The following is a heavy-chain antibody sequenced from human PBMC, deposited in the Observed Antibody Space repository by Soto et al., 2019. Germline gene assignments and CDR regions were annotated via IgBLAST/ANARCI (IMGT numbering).Heavy chain of an antibody. V-gene: IGHV1-69*06. CDR3: ARDSRGDYVWGSDHAFDI. Sequence: QVQLVQSGAEVKKPGSSVKVSCKASGGTFSSYAISWVRQAPGQGLEWMGGIIPIFGTANYAQKFQGRVTTTADKSTSTAYMELSSLISEDTPVYYCARDSRGDYVWGSDHAFDIWGQGTMVTVSS. CDR2: IIPIFGTA. J-gene: IGHJ3*02. CDR1: GGTFSSYA. D-gene: IGHD3-16*01.